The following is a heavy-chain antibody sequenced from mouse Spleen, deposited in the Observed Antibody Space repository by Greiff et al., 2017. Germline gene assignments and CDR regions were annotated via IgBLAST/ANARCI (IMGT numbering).Heavy chain of an antibody. V-gene: IGHV5-17*01. J-gene: IGHJ4*01. D-gene: IGHD1-2*01. Sequence: DVMLVESGGGLVKPGGSLKLSCAASGFTFSDYGMHWVRQAPEKGLEWVAYISSGSSTIYYADTVKGRFTISRDNAKNTLFLQMTSLRSEDTAMYYCARKDGWSLLGMDYWGQGTSVTVSS. CDR3: ARKDGWSLLGMDY. CDR2: ISSGSSTI. CDR1: GFTFSDYG.